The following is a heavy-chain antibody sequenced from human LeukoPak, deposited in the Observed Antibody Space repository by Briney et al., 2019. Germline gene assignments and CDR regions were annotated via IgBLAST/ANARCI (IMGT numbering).Heavy chain of an antibody. Sequence: ASVKVSCKASGYTLTSYGISWVRQAPGQGLEWMGWISAYNGNTNYAQKLQGRVTMTTDTSTSTAYMELRSLRSDDTAVYYCARWGAFTMIAPNFQHWGQGTLVTVSS. CDR3: ARWGAFTMIAPNFQH. CDR2: ISAYNGNT. J-gene: IGHJ1*01. V-gene: IGHV1-18*01. CDR1: GYTLTSYG. D-gene: IGHD3-22*01.